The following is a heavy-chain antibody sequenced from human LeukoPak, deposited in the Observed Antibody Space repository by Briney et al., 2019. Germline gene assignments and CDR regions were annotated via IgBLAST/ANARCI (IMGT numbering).Heavy chain of an antibody. J-gene: IGHJ3*02. Sequence: SETLSLTCTVSGGSISSYYWSWIRQPPGKGLEWIGYIYYSGSTNYNPSLKSRVTISVDTSKNQFSLKLSSVTAADTAVYYRARGSIREDAFDIWGQGTMVTVSS. CDR2: IYYSGST. V-gene: IGHV4-59*01. CDR1: GGSISSYY. D-gene: IGHD2/OR15-2a*01. CDR3: ARGSIREDAFDI.